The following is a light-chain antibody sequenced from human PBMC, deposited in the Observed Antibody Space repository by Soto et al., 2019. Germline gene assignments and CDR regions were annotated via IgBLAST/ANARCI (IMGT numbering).Light chain of an antibody. CDR2: DAS. CDR3: QQRGNWWT. Sequence: EIRMTQSPATQSESPGHNATLSCRASQSVSSSYLAWYQQKPGQAPRLLIYDASNRATGIPARFSGSGSGTDFTLTVSSLEPEDFAVYYCQQRGNWWTFGQGTKVDI. CDR1: QSVSSSY. J-gene: IGKJ1*01. V-gene: IGKV3-11*01.